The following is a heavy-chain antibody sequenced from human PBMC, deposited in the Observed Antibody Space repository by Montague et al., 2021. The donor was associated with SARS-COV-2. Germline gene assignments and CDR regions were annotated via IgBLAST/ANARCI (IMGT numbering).Heavy chain of an antibody. CDR1: GGSISSNSYY. Sequence: SETLSLTCTVSGGSISSNSYYWGWIRQPPGKGLEWIGSIYYSGSTYYNPSLKSRVTISVDTSKNQFSLKLSSVTAADTAVYYCARQMGQSSIFGVVIQYYFDYWGQGTLVTVSS. CDR3: ARQMGQSSIFGVVIQYYFDY. D-gene: IGHD3-3*01. V-gene: IGHV4-39*01. J-gene: IGHJ4*02. CDR2: IYYSGST.